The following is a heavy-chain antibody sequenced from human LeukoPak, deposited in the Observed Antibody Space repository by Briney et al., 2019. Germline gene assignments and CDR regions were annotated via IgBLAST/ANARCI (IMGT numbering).Heavy chain of an antibody. CDR3: ARGVATIEKEGAFDI. V-gene: IGHV4-59*01. Sequence: SETLSLTCTVSGGSISSYYWSWIRQPPGKGLEWIGYIYYSGSTNYNPSLKSRVTISVDTSKNQFSLKLSSVTAADTAVYYCARGVATIEKEGAFDIWGQGTMVTVSS. J-gene: IGHJ3*02. CDR1: GGSISSYY. CDR2: IYYSGST. D-gene: IGHD5-12*01.